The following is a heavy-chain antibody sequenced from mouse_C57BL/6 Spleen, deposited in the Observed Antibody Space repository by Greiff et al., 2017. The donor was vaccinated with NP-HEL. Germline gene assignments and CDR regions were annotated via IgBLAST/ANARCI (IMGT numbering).Heavy chain of an antibody. D-gene: IGHD2-4*01. J-gene: IGHJ3*01. CDR1: GFTFSDYY. Sequence: EVMLVESEGGLVQPGSSMKLSCTASGFTFSDYYMAWVRQVPEKGLEWVANINYDGSSTYYLDSLKSRFIISRDKAKNILYLQMSSLKSEDTATYYCARGVHYYDYDEGFAYWGQGTLVTVSA. V-gene: IGHV5-16*01. CDR3: ARGVHYYDYDEGFAY. CDR2: INYDGSST.